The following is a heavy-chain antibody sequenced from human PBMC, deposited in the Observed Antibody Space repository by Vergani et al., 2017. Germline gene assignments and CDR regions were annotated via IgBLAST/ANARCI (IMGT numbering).Heavy chain of an antibody. CDR3: ARDRSAQYYYDSSGYPDFDY. CDR2: ISAYNGNT. CDR1: GYTFINYG. V-gene: IGHV1-18*01. D-gene: IGHD3-22*01. J-gene: IGHJ4*02. Sequence: QVQLVQSGAEVMKPGASVKVSCKASGYTFINYGISWVRQAPGQGLEWMGWISAYNGNTKYAQKFQGRVTMTTDTSTSTAYMELRSLRSDDTAVYYCARDRSAQYYYDSSGYPDFDYWGQGTLVTVSS.